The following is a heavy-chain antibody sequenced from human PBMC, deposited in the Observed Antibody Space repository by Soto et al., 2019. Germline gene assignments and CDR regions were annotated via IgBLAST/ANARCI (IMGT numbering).Heavy chain of an antibody. J-gene: IGHJ4*02. V-gene: IGHV3-33*01. Sequence: QVQLVESGGGVVQPGRSLRLSCAASGFTFSSHGMHWVRQAPGKGLEWLSLIWFDGSNQYYADSVKGSFTISRDNSMNTLYPPMHSLRAEDTAVYYCAREYGAYPVYWGQGTVVTVSS. CDR1: GFTFSSHG. CDR3: AREYGAYPVY. D-gene: IGHD4-17*01. CDR2: IWFDGSNQ.